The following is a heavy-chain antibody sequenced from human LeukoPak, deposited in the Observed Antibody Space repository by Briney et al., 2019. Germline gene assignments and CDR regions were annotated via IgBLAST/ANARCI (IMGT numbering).Heavy chain of an antibody. D-gene: IGHD2-15*01. J-gene: IGHJ4*02. Sequence: PGGSLRLSCVASGFTFSSYWMSWVRQAPAQGLEWVANIKQDGSEKYYVDSVKGQFTISRDNAKNSLYLQMNSLRAEDTAVYYCARAPYCIGGSCRFDYWGQGTLVTVSS. V-gene: IGHV3-7*03. CDR3: ARAPYCIGGSCRFDY. CDR2: IKQDGSEK. CDR1: GFTFSSYW.